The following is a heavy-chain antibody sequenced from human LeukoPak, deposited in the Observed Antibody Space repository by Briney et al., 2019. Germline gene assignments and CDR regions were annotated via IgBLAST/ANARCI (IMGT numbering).Heavy chain of an antibody. V-gene: IGHV3-7*01. J-gene: IGHJ4*02. CDR3: ANIVGPIMH. CDR2: IKQDGSEK. Sequence: GGSLRLSRAASGFTFSSYWMSWVRQAPGKGLEWVANIKQDGSEKYYVDSVKGRFTISRDNAKNSLYLQMNSLRAEDTAVYFCANIVGPIMHWGQGTLVTVSS. CDR1: GFTFSSYW. D-gene: IGHD1-26*01.